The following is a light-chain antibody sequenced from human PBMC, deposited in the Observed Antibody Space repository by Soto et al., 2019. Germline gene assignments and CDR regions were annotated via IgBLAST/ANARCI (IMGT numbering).Light chain of an antibody. J-gene: IGLJ2*01. Sequence: QYVLTQPPSVSGAPGQRVTISCTGSSSNIGAGYDVHWYQHLPGTAPKLLIYGNSNRPSGVPDRFSGSKSGTSASLAITGLQTEDEADYYCQSYDSSLSVVFGGGTKLTVL. CDR2: GNS. CDR1: SSNIGAGYD. V-gene: IGLV1-40*01. CDR3: QSYDSSLSVV.